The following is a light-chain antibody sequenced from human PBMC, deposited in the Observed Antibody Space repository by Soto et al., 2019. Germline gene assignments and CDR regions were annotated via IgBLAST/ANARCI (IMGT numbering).Light chain of an antibody. V-gene: IGKV3-20*01. CDR3: QQYGSSAGLT. J-gene: IGKJ4*01. CDR1: QSVSSSY. CDR2: GAS. Sequence: ENVLTQSPGTLSLSPGERATLSCRASQSVSSSYLAWYQQKPGQAPRLLIDGASSRATGIPDRFSGSGSGTDFTLTISRLEPEDYAVYYCQQYGSSAGLTFGGGTKVEIK.